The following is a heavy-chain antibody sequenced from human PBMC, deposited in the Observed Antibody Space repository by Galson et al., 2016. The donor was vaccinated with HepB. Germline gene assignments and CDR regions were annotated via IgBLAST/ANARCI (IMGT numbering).Heavy chain of an antibody. CDR1: GFSFSSYG. D-gene: IGHD1-20*01. CDR2: IWKDGTTK. V-gene: IGHV3-33*01. Sequence: SLRLSCAASGFSFSSYGMHWIRQAPGKGLEWVAVIWKDGTTKYYADSVKGRFTISRDNSKNTLYLQMNSLRVEDTAVYYCARGGNIWNDRSYFVYWGHGSLVTVSS. CDR3: ARGGNIWNDRSYFVY. J-gene: IGHJ4*01.